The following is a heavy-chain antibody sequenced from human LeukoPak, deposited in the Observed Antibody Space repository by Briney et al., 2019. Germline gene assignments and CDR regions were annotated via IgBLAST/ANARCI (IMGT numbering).Heavy chain of an antibody. D-gene: IGHD2-15*01. CDR3: ARSCSGGRCAADY. CDR1: GGSISNYY. V-gene: IGHV4-59*01. Sequence: SETLSLTCTVSGGSISNYYLSWIRQPPGKGLEWIGHIYYSEGTNYNPSLRSRVTISGDTSKSQFSLRLSSVTAADTAVYYCARSCSGGRCAADYWGQGILVTVSS. J-gene: IGHJ4*02. CDR2: IYYSEGT.